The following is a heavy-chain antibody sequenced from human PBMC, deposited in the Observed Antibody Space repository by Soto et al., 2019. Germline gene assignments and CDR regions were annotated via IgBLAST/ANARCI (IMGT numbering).Heavy chain of an antibody. CDR2: IDPSDSYT. CDR3: ARRGIAAAGRENWFDP. J-gene: IGHJ5*02. V-gene: IGHV5-10-1*01. D-gene: IGHD6-13*01. CDR1: GYSFTSYR. Sequence: GESLKISCKVSGYSFTSYRISWVRQMPGKGLEWMGRIDPSDSYTNYSPSFQGHVTISADKSISTAYLQWSSLKASDTAMYYCARRGIAAAGRENWFDPWGQGTLVTVSS.